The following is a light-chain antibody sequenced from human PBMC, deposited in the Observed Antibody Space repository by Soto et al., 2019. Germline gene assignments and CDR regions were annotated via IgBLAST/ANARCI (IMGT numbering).Light chain of an antibody. CDR2: KAS. V-gene: IGKV1-5*03. CDR3: QQYDSFPLT. J-gene: IGKJ4*01. Sequence: DIPMTQSPSTLSASVGDRVTITCRASQSISIWLSWYQQKPGKAPKFLIYKASDLESGVPSRFSGSGSGTEFTLTFSSLQPNDFASYVCQQYDSFPLTFGGGTKVEI. CDR1: QSISIW.